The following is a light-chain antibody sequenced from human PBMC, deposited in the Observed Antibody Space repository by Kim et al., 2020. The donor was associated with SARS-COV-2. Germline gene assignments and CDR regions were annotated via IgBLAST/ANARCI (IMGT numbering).Light chain of an antibody. CDR1: SSDVGNYNL. CDR2: EVN. CDR3: CSYAGTLWV. Sequence: QSALTQPASVSGSPGQSITISCTGTSSDVGNYNLVSWFQQHPGKAHKLMIYEVNKRPSGVSNRFSGAKSGNSASLTISGLQAEDEADYYCCSYAGTLWVFGGGTQLTVL. V-gene: IGLV2-23*02. J-gene: IGLJ3*02.